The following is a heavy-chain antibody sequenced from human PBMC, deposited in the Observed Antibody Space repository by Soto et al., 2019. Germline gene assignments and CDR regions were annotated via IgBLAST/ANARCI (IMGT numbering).Heavy chain of an antibody. Sequence: GGSLRLSCAASGFTFSNYTMHWVRQAPGKGLEWVALISYDEIDKYFADAVKGRFTISRDNSKNTLYLKMGSLRAEDTALYYCAVRSGISDYWARGTLVPGSS. V-gene: IGHV3-30*04. D-gene: IGHD3-10*01. CDR2: ISYDEIDK. CDR3: AVRSGISDY. CDR1: GFTFSNYT. J-gene: IGHJ4*02.